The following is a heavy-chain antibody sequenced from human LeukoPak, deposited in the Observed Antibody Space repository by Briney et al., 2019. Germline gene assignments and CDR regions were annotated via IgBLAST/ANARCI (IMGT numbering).Heavy chain of an antibody. CDR2: ISGSGGST. V-gene: IGHV3-23*01. D-gene: IGHD1-26*01. Sequence: GGSLRLSCAASGFTFSSYAMSWVRRAPGKGLEWVSAISGSGGSTYYADSVKGRFTISRDNSKNTLYLQMNSLRAEDTAVYYCAKDGGWEPYFDYWGQGTLVTVSS. CDR3: AKDGGWEPYFDY. J-gene: IGHJ4*02. CDR1: GFTFSSYA.